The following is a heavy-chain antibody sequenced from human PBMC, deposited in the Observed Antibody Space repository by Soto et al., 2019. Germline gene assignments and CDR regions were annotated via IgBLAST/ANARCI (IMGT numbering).Heavy chain of an antibody. CDR2: ISGPADDT. Sequence: EVHLLGSGGGLVQPGGSLRLSCAASGFTFSSYAMSWVRQAPGKGLEWVSGISGPADDTYYAESVKGRFTIYRDNSKDTLYLKMNSLRGDDTATYYCATNSGTALTTSRVFIYWGQGTLVTVSS. V-gene: IGHV3-23*01. CDR1: GFTFSSYA. D-gene: IGHD4-17*01. J-gene: IGHJ4*02. CDR3: ATNSGTALTTSRVFIY.